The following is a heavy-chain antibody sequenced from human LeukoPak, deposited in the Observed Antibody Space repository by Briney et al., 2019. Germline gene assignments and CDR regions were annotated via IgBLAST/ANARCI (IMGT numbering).Heavy chain of an antibody. CDR1: GYTFTSYD. CDR2: MNPNSGNT. CDR3: ARGGGRPRRGITMVRSLFDP. V-gene: IGHV1-8*01. Sequence: ASVKVSCKASGYTFTSYDINWVRQATGQGLEWMGWMNPNSGNTGYAQKFQGRVTMTRNTSISTAYMELSSLRSEDTAVYYCARGGGRPRRGITMVRSLFDPWGQGTLVTVSS. D-gene: IGHD3-10*01. J-gene: IGHJ5*02.